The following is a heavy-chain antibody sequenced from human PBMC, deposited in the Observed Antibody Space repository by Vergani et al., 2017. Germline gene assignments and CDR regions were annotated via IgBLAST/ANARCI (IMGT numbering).Heavy chain of an antibody. J-gene: IGHJ6*03. CDR3: ARHKEQLVPGNYYYYYYMDV. CDR1: GGSIRSTFYY. Sequence: QLQLQESDPGLVKPSETLSLTCTVSGGSIRSTFYYWGWLRQPPGKGLEWIGTIYYSGSTYYNPSLKSRVTISVDTSKNQFSLKLNSVTDADTAVYYCARHKEQLVPGNYYYYYYMDVWGKGTTVTVSS. CDR2: IYYSGST. V-gene: IGHV4-39*01. D-gene: IGHD6-13*01.